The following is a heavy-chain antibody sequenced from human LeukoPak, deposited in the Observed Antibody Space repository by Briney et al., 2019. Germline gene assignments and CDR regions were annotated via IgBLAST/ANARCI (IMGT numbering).Heavy chain of an antibody. D-gene: IGHD6-19*01. Sequence: GGSLRLSCAASGFSFSAYWMTWVRQAPGKGLEWVANINEGGGLKYYVDSVKGRFTISRDNTNNSLYLQMFSLRVDDSAVYYCARVGKNGWDFDHWGQGTLVTVSS. CDR3: ARVGKNGWDFDH. CDR2: INEGGGLK. J-gene: IGHJ4*02. CDR1: GFSFSAYW. V-gene: IGHV3-7*01.